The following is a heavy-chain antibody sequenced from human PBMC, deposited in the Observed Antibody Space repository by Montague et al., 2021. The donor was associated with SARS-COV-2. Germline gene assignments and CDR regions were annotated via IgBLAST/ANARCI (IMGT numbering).Heavy chain of an antibody. CDR3: ATLSRRTAAGTRDYFGLDV. D-gene: IGHD6-13*01. CDR2: IFHSGTI. V-gene: IGHV4-4*02. CDR1: GDSISTSTW. Sequence: SETLSLTCRVSGDSISTSTWCTWVRQPPGKGLEWIGEIFHSGTINYNPSLKSRVSISVDKSNNQFSLRLSSLIAADTAVYYCATLSRRTAAGTRDYFGLDVWGQGTTVVVSS. J-gene: IGHJ6*02.